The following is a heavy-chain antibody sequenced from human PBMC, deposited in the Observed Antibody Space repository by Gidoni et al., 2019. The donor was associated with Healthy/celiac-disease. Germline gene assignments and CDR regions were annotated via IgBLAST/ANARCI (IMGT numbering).Heavy chain of an antibody. CDR2: ISAYNGNT. J-gene: IGHJ6*02. Sequence: QVQLVQSGAEVKKPGASVKVSCKASGYTFTSYGISWVRQAPGQGLEWMGWISAYNGNTNHAQKLQGRVTMTTDTSTSTAYMELRSLRSDDTAVYYCARAPGHYDILTGYAGGWYYYGMDVWGQGTTVTVSS. V-gene: IGHV1-18*01. D-gene: IGHD3-9*01. CDR1: GYTFTSYG. CDR3: ARAPGHYDILTGYAGGWYYYGMDV.